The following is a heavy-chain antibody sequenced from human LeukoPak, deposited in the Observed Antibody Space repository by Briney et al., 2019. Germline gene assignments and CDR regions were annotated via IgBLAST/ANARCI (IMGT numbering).Heavy chain of an antibody. CDR3: AREGLVVARTFDY. Sequence: ASVKVSCKASGYTFTGYYMHWVRQAPGQGLEWTGWINPNSGGTNYAQKFQGRVTMTRDTSISTAYMELSRLRSDDTAVYYCAREGLVVARTFDYWGQGTLVTVSS. V-gene: IGHV1-2*02. J-gene: IGHJ4*02. CDR2: INPNSGGT. CDR1: GYTFTGYY. D-gene: IGHD6-19*01.